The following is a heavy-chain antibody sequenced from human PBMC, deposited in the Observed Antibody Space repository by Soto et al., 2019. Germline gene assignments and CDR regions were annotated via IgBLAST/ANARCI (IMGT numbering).Heavy chain of an antibody. D-gene: IGHD3-22*01. V-gene: IGHV3-66*01. Sequence: EVQVMESGGGLVQPGGSLRLSCAAAGFTVSRNYMSWVRQAPGKGLECVSVVYTNGNTYFADSVKGRFTVSPDNSRNTLYLQMTTLRVEDPSVYFCAKSEAVIVGYAFENWGPGTMVTVSS. CDR1: GFTVSRNY. CDR3: AKSEAVIVGYAFEN. J-gene: IGHJ3*02. CDR2: VYTNGNT.